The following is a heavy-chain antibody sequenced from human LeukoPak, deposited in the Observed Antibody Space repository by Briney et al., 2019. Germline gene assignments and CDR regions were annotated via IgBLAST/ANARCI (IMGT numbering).Heavy chain of an antibody. CDR3: VRDGGASGFDY. Sequence: ASVKVSCKASGYTFTGYYMHWVRQAPGQGLEWMGWINPNSGGTKYAQKFQGRVTMTRDTSISTAYMELNRLRSDDTAVYYCVRDGGASGFDYWGQGTLVTVSS. J-gene: IGHJ4*02. CDR2: INPNSGGT. D-gene: IGHD1-26*01. CDR1: GYTFTGYY. V-gene: IGHV1-2*02.